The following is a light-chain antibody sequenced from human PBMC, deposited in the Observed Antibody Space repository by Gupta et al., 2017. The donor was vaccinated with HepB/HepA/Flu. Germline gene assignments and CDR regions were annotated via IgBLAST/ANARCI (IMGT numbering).Light chain of an antibody. J-gene: IGLJ2*01. V-gene: IGLV1-40*01. Sequence: QSVLTQPPSVSGAPGQRVTISCTGSNSNIGAGYDVHWYQQFPLTAPKLLIDCNNNRPSGVPDRFSGSKSDTSASLATNGLQAEDEADEYCQYSDDSMSAVVFGGGTKLTVL. CDR1: NSNIGAGYD. CDR3: QYSDDSMSAVV. CDR2: CNN.